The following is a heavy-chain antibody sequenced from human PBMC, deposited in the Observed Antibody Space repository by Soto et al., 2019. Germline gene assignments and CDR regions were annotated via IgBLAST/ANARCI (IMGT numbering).Heavy chain of an antibody. CDR2: SNGDGSNT. D-gene: IGHD1-26*01. J-gene: IGHJ3*02. CDR3: ARGGTYSSDAFDI. V-gene: IGHV3-74*01. Sequence: PGGSLRLSCAASGFTFSNYWMHWVRQDPGKGLVWVSRSNGDGSNTNYADLVKGRFTISRDNAKNTLYLQMNGLRAEDTAVYYCARGGTYSSDAFDIWGQGTMVTVSS. CDR1: GFTFSNYW.